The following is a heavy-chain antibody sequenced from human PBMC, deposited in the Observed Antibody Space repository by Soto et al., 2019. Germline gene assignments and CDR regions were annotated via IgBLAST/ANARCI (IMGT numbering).Heavy chain of an antibody. CDR2: IRSKAYRGTA. CDR3: AKTVSSGWYGLSDY. V-gene: IGHV3-49*03. D-gene: IGHD6-19*01. J-gene: IGHJ4*02. Sequence: PGGSLRLSCTASGFTFGDYAMSWFRQAPGKGLEWVGFIRSKAYRGTAEYAASVKGRFTISRDDSKSIAYLQMNSLKPEDTALYFCAKTVSSGWYGLSDYWGQGTPVTVSS. CDR1: GFTFGDYA.